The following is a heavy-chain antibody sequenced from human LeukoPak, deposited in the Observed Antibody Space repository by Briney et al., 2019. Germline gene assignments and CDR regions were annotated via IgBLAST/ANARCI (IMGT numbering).Heavy chain of an antibody. CDR3: ARSRNDYYYYYGMDV. V-gene: IGHV3-7*01. J-gene: IGHJ6*02. CDR1: GFTFSSYW. Sequence: GGSLRLSCAASGFTFSSYWMSWVRQAPGKGLEWVANIKKDGSEKYYVDSEKGRFTISRDNAKNSLYLQMNSLRAEDTAVYYCARSRNDYYYYYGMDVWGQGTTVTVSS. CDR2: IKKDGSEK.